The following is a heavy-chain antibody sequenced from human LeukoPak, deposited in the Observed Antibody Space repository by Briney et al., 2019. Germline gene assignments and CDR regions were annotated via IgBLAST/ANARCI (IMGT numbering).Heavy chain of an antibody. CDR1: GFTFSSYG. CDR3: VKGSNTYSSTSYWHFDL. V-gene: IGHV3-30*02. J-gene: IGHJ2*01. D-gene: IGHD6-13*01. Sequence: GGSLRLSCAASGFTFSSYGMHWVRQAPGKGLEWVAFIRYDGSNKYYADSVRGRLTISRDNSKNTVYLQMNSLRAEDTALYYCVKGSNTYSSTSYWHFDLWGRGTLVTVSS. CDR2: IRYDGSNK.